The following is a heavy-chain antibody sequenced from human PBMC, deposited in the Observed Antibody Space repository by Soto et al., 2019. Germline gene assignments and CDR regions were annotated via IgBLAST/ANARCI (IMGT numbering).Heavy chain of an antibody. D-gene: IGHD3-22*01. J-gene: IGHJ3*02. Sequence: ASVKVSCKAAGGTFSSYAISWVRQAPGQGLEWMGGIIPIFGTANYAQKFQGRVTITADESTSTAYMELSSLRSEDTAVYYCARVIGITMIVVDTLGAFDIWGQGTMVTVSS. V-gene: IGHV1-69*13. CDR2: IIPIFGTA. CDR1: GGTFSSYA. CDR3: ARVIGITMIVVDTLGAFDI.